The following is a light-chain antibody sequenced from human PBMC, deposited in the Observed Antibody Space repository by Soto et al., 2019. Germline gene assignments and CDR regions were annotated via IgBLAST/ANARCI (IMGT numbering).Light chain of an antibody. V-gene: IGLV1-44*01. CDR2: SNS. Sequence: QAVVTQPPSASGTPGQRVTISCSGSSSNIGSNTVDWYQQLPGTAPKLLIYSNSQRPSGVPDRFSGSKSGTSASLAISGLQSEDEADYYCAAWDDSLNGHVFGTGTKLTVL. CDR3: AAWDDSLNGHV. J-gene: IGLJ1*01. CDR1: SSNIGSNT.